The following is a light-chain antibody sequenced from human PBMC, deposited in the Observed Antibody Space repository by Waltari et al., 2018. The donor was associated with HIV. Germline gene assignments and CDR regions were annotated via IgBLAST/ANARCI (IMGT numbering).Light chain of an antibody. CDR1: QSVSTN. CDR3: QHYSNWPPWT. CDR2: GAS. J-gene: IGKJ1*01. Sequence: EILMTQSPATLSVSPGERVTLSCRASQSVSTNLAWYQQKPCQAPRLLIYGASFTATDIPARVSASGSGTEFTLTINSLQSEDFAVYYCQHYSNWPPWTFGQGTRVEFK. V-gene: IGKV3-15*01.